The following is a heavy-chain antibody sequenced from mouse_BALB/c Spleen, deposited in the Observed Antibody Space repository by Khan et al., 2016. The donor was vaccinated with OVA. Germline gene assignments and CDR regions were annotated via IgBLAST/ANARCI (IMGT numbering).Heavy chain of an antibody. Sequence: VQLQQPGPELVRPGASVKISCTASGYSFTGYFMNWVMQSHGKSLEWIGRINPHIGETFYNQRFKDKATLTVDESSSTAHMELRSLASEDSAVYYCTRIDRSDFDYWGQDTTLTVSS. V-gene: IGHV1-20*02. D-gene: IGHD6-1*01. J-gene: IGHJ2*01. CDR2: INPHIGET. CDR1: GYSFTGYF. CDR3: TRIDRSDFDY.